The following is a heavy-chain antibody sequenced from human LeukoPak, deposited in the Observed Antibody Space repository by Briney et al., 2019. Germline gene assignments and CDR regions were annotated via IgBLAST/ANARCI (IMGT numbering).Heavy chain of an antibody. V-gene: IGHV3-53*01. D-gene: IGHD6-19*01. CDR1: GFTVSSNY. Sequence: PGGSLRLSRAASGFTVSSNYMSWVRQAPGKGLEWVSVIYSGGSTYYADSVKGRFTISRDNSKNTLYLQMNSLRAEDTAVYYCARERAVAGSDYWGQGTLVTVSS. CDR3: ARERAVAGSDY. J-gene: IGHJ4*02. CDR2: IYSGGST.